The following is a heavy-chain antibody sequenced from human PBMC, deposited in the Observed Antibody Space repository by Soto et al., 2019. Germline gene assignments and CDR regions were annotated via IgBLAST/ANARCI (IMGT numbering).Heavy chain of an antibody. Sequence: QVQLVQSGAEVTRSGASVKVSCKASGYSFISHYIHWVRQAPGHGLEWMGFINPSGGSATLAQKFQGRVTMTRDTSTTTVYMELSSLRSEDAAVYYCARDYLSSKLSLSYFDFWGQGTLVTVSS. CDR1: GYSFISHY. J-gene: IGHJ4*02. CDR2: INPSGGSA. V-gene: IGHV1-46*01. CDR3: ARDYLSSKLSLSYFDF. D-gene: IGHD2-2*01.